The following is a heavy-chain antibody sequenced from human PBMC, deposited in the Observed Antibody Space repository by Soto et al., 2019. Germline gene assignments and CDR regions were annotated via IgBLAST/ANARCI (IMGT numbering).Heavy chain of an antibody. CDR3: ARAARPMVRGVTPFDC. D-gene: IGHD3-10*01. J-gene: IGHJ4*02. V-gene: IGHV4-31*03. Sequence: SETLSLTCTVSGGSISSGGYYWSWIRQHPGKGLEWIGYIYYSGSTYYNPSLKSRVTISVDTSKNQFSLKLSSVTAADTAVYYCARAARPMVRGVTPFDCWGQGTLVTVSS. CDR1: GGSISSGGYY. CDR2: IYYSGST.